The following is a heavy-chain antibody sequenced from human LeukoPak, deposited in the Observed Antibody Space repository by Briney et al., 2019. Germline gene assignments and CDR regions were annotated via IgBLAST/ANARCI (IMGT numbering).Heavy chain of an antibody. V-gene: IGHV4-4*07. CDR1: GGFISSYY. Sequence: SETLPLTCTVSGGFISSYYWSWIRQPAGKGLEWIGRIYTSGSTNYNPSLKSRVTMSVDPSQNQFSLKLISVTAADTAVYYCARGIRLGYGSGGDWFDPWGQGTLVTVSS. CDR3: ARGIRLGYGSGGDWFDP. D-gene: IGHD3-10*01. J-gene: IGHJ5*02. CDR2: IYTSGST.